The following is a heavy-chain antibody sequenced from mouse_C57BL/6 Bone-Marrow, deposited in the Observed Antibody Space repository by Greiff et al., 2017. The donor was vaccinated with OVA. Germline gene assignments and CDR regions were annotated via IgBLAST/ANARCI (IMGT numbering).Heavy chain of an antibody. D-gene: IGHD2-10*01. Sequence: QVQLQQPGAELVKPGASVKLSCKASGYTFTSYWMHWVKQRPGQGLEWIGMIHPNSGSTNYNEKVKSKATLTVDKSSCTAYTQLSSLTSEDSAVYYCFLLPFAYWGQGTLVTVSA. CDR2: IHPNSGST. CDR1: GYTFTSYW. V-gene: IGHV1-64*01. CDR3: FLLPFAY. J-gene: IGHJ3*01.